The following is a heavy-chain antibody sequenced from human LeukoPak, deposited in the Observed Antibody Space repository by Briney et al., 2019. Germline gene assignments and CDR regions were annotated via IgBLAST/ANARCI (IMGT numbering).Heavy chain of an antibody. J-gene: IGHJ6*03. CDR1: GGSISSYY. Sequence: SETLSLTCTVSGGSISSYYWSWIRQPPGKGLEWIGYIYTSGSTNYNPSLKSRVTISVDTSKNQFSLKLSSVTAAGTAVYYCARHITGADYSNYVDPYYYYYMDVWGKGTTVTVSS. CDR2: IYTSGST. CDR3: ARHITGADYSNYVDPYYYYYMDV. V-gene: IGHV4-4*09. D-gene: IGHD4-11*01.